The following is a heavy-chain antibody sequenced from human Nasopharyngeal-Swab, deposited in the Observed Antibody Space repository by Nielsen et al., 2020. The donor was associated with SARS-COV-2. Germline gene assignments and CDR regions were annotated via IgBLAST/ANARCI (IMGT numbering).Heavy chain of an antibody. J-gene: IGHJ5*02. Sequence: GESLKISCAASGFTFSSYSMNWVRQAPGKGLEWVSSISSSSSYIYYADSVKGRFTISRDNAKNSLYLQMNSLRAEDTAVYYCAREDYDYVWGSYRYMDNWFDPWGQGTLVTVSS. CDR3: AREDYDYVWGSYRYMDNWFDP. D-gene: IGHD3-16*02. CDR1: GFTFSSYS. CDR2: ISSSSSYI. V-gene: IGHV3-21*01.